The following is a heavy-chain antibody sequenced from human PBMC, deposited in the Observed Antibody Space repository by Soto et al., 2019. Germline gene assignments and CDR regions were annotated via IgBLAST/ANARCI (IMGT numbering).Heavy chain of an antibody. CDR3: ARRYGGNFDY. CDR1: GGSISSGGYS. CDR2: IYYSGST. Sequence: SETLSLTCAVSGGSISSGGYSWSWIRQPPGKGLEWIGYIYYSGSTNYNPSLKSRVTISVDTSKNQFSLKLTSVTAADTAVYYCARRYGGNFDYWGQGTLVTVSS. V-gene: IGHV4-61*08. J-gene: IGHJ4*02. D-gene: IGHD1-26*01.